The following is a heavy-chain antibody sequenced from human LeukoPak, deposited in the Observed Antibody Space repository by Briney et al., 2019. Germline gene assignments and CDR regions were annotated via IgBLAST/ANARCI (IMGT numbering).Heavy chain of an antibody. V-gene: IGHV4-30-4*01. CDR1: GGSISSGDYY. D-gene: IGHD1-26*01. Sequence: SETLSLTCTVSGGSISSGDYYWSWIRQPPGKGLEWIGYISYRGSPDYNPPLKGRVTISLDTSKNQFSLKLSSVTAADTAVYYCAREPMTYYYFDYWGQGTLVTVSS. CDR3: AREPMTYYYFDY. CDR2: ISYRGSP. J-gene: IGHJ4*02.